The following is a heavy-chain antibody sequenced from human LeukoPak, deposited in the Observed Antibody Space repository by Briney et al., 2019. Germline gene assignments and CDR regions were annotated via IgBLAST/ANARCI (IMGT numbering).Heavy chain of an antibody. CDR3: AKALMVRGVIPFDS. CDR2: ISWNSGSI. Sequence: QPGRSLRLSCAASGFTFDEYAMHWVRQAPGKGLEWVSGISWNSGSIGYADFVKGRFTISRDNAKNSLYLQMNSLRAEDTALYYCAKALMVRGVIPFDSWGQGTLVTVSS. V-gene: IGHV3-9*01. CDR1: GFTFDEYA. J-gene: IGHJ4*02. D-gene: IGHD3-10*01.